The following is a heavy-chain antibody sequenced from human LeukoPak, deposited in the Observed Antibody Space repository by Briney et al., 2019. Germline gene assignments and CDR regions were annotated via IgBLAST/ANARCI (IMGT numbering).Heavy chain of an antibody. CDR1: GFTFSSYW. CDR3: ARVVEVPAAQYYYYYYYMDV. Sequence: GGSLRLSCAASGFTFSSYWMSWVRQAPGKGLEWVANIKQDGSEKYYVDSVKGRFTISSDNAKNSLYLQMNSLRAEDTAVYYCARVVEVPAAQYYYYYYYMDVWGKGTAVTVSS. CDR2: IKQDGSEK. V-gene: IGHV3-7*01. D-gene: IGHD2-2*01. J-gene: IGHJ6*03.